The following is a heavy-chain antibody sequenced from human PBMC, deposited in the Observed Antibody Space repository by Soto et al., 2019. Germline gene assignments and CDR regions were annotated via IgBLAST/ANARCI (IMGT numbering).Heavy chain of an antibody. V-gene: IGHV4-59*01. CDR3: ARDGTYGGHYNWFDP. CDR2: IYYSGST. Sequence: SETLSLTCTVSGGSISSYYWSWIRQPPGKGLEWIGYIYYSGSTNYNPSLKSRVTISVDTSKNQFSLKLSSVTAADTAVDYCARDGTYGGHYNWFDPWGQGTLVTVSS. D-gene: IGHD3-10*01. CDR1: GGSISSYY. J-gene: IGHJ5*02.